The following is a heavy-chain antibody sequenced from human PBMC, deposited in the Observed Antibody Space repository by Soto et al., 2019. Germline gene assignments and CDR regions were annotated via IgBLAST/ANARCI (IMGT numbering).Heavy chain of an antibody. V-gene: IGHV5-51*01. CDR2: IYPGDSDT. D-gene: IGHD6-13*01. Sequence: GESLKISCKVSGYSFTSYWIGWLRQRPGKGLEWMGIIYPGDSDTRYSPSFQGQVTISADKSISTAYLQWSSLKASDTAMYYCARTGRMGQQLPRVWGQGTTVNVSS. J-gene: IGHJ6*01. CDR3: ARTGRMGQQLPRV. CDR1: GYSFTSYW.